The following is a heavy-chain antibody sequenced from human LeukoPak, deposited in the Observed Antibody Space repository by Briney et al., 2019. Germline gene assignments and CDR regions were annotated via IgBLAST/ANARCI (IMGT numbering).Heavy chain of an antibody. Sequence: PSQTLSLTCVVSGDSISSGAYSWSWIRQPPGKGLEWIGYIFHTGSTFYNPSLKSRVTISVDNSKNQCSLRLSSVTAADTAVYYCARELWFANAPGSWLDPWGQGALVTVSS. D-gene: IGHD2-21*01. J-gene: IGHJ5*02. V-gene: IGHV4-30-2*01. CDR1: GDSISSGAYS. CDR3: ARELWFANAPGSWLDP. CDR2: IFHTGST.